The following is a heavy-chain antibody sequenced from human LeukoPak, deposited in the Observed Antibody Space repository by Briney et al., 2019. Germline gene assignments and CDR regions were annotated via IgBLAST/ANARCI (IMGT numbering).Heavy chain of an antibody. J-gene: IGHJ6*02. V-gene: IGHV4-59*01. D-gene: IGHD1-26*01. CDR2: IYYNGNT. Sequence: SETVSLTCSVSDGSISSYYCNWIRRPPWKGLEWIGYIYYNGNTNYSPSLKSRVTMSVDTSKNLFSLKVSSVTAADTAVYYCARGRSNYYGMDVWGQGTTVTVSS. CDR3: ARGRSNYYGMDV. CDR1: DGSISSYY.